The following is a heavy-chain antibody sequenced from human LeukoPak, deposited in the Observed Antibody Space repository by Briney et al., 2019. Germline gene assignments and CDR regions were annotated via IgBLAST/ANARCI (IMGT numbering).Heavy chain of an antibody. D-gene: IGHD1-26*01. CDR1: GGSFSGYY. CDR2: INHSGST. V-gene: IGHV4-34*01. Sequence: SETLSLTCAVYGGSFSGYYWSWIRQPPGKGLEWIGEINHSGSTNYNPSLKSRVTISVDTSKNQFSLKLSSVTAADTAVYYCARASRELFTGFDYWGQGTLVTVSS. J-gene: IGHJ4*02. CDR3: ARASRELFTGFDY.